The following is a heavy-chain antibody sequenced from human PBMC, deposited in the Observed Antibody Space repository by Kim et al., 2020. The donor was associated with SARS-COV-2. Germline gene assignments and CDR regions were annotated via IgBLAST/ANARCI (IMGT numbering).Heavy chain of an antibody. Sequence: YSQKFQGRVTINRDTSASTVYMELSSLRSEDTALYYCVRDWYNWNYYGMDVWGQGTTVTVSS. CDR3: VRDWYNWNYYGMDV. J-gene: IGHJ6*02. V-gene: IGHV1-3*01. D-gene: IGHD1-20*01.